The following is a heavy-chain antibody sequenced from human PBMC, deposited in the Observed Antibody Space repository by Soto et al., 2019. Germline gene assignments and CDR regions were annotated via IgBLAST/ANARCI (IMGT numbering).Heavy chain of an antibody. D-gene: IGHD3-16*01. V-gene: IGHV3-15*01. J-gene: IGHJ3*01. CDR1: GFTFRNAW. CDR2: IKRKTDGGTT. Sequence: LSLSCAASGFTFRNAWMSWVRQAAGKGLEWVGRIKRKTDGGTTDYAAPVKGRFTISRDDSKKTLYLQMNSLKNEDTAVYYCTTAVRFGANAVDVWGQGTMVTVSS. CDR3: TTAVRFGANAVDV.